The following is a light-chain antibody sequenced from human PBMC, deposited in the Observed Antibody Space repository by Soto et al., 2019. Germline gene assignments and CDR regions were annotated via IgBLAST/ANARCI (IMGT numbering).Light chain of an antibody. CDR1: SSDVGIYNY. CDR2: EVS. J-gene: IGLJ1*01. CDR3: NSYTSSSTQV. V-gene: IGLV2-14*01. Sequence: QSVLTQPASVSGSPGQSITISCTGTSSDVGIYNYVSWYQQHPGKAPKFMIYEVSNRPSGVPNRFSGSKSGNTASLTISGLQAEDEADYYCNSYTSSSTQVFGTGTKVTV.